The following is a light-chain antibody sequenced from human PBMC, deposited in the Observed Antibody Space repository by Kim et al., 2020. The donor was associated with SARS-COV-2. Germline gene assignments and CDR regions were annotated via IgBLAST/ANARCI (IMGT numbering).Light chain of an antibody. CDR3: SSYGGRNSLV. V-gene: IGLV2-8*01. CDR2: GVN. J-gene: IGLJ2*01. CDR1: SSDVGGYNY. Sequence: QSALTQPPSASGSPGQSVTISCTGTSSDVGGYNYVSWYQQHPGKAPKLIIYGVNKRPSGVPDRFSCSKSGTTASLTVTGLQAEDEADYYGSSYGGRNSLVFGGGTQLTVL.